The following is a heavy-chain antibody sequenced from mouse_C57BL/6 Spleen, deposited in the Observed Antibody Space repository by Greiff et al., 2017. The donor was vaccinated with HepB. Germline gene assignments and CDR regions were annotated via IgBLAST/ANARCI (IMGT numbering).Heavy chain of an antibody. CDR2: IYPRSGNT. Sequence: QVHVKQSGAELARPGASVKLSCKASGYTFTSYGISWVKQRTGQGLEWIGEIYPRSGNTYYNEKFKGKATLTADKSSSTAYMELRSLTSEDSAIYFCASQEVITTVVAPFDYWGQGTTLTVSS. CDR1: GYTFTSYG. V-gene: IGHV1-81*01. D-gene: IGHD1-1*01. J-gene: IGHJ2*01. CDR3: ASQEVITTVVAPFDY.